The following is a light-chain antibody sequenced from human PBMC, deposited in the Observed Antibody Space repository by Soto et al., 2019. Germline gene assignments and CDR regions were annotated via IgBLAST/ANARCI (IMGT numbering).Light chain of an antibody. J-gene: IGKJ3*01. CDR3: QKCNSAPFT. CDR2: AAS. CDR1: QGIYNN. Sequence: DTQMTQSPSSLSASVGDRDTITCRASQGIYNNLAWYQQKPGKVPKILIYAASSLVPGVPSRFSGSGSGTDFTLTISSLQPEDVATYYWQKCNSAPFTVGPGPKVDIK. V-gene: IGKV1-27*01.